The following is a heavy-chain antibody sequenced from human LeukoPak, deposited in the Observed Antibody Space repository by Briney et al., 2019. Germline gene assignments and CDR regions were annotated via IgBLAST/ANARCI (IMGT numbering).Heavy chain of an antibody. CDR3: ASVLYCGADCYSERYFFDY. V-gene: IGHV1-46*01. CDR1: GYTFTSYD. CDR2: INPSGDST. D-gene: IGHD2-21*02. Sequence: GASVKVSCKASGYTFTSYDMHWVRQAPGQGLEWMGIINPSGDSTSYAQKFQGRVTMTRDTSTSTVYMELSSLRSEDTAVYYCASVLYCGADCYSERYFFDYWGQGTLVTVSS. J-gene: IGHJ4*02.